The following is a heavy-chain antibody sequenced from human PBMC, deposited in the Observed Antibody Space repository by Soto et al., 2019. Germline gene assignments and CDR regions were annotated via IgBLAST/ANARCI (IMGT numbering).Heavy chain of an antibody. J-gene: IGHJ6*03. CDR3: ARDGFWSGYYRYYMDV. D-gene: IGHD3-3*01. CDR1: GFTFSSYS. CDR2: ISSSSSYI. Sequence: GSLRLSCAASGFTFSSYSMNWVRQAPGKGLEWVSSISSSSSYIYYADSVKGRFTISRDNAKNSLYLQMNSLRAEDTAVYYCARDGFWSGYYRYYMDVWGKGTTVTVSS. V-gene: IGHV3-21*01.